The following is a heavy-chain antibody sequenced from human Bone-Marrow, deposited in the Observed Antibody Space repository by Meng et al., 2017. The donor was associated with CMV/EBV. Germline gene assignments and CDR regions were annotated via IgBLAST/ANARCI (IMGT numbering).Heavy chain of an antibody. J-gene: IGHJ4*02. CDR1: GGSFSGYY. CDR2: ISHSGNT. D-gene: IGHD5-24*01. Sequence: SETLSLTCTVYGGSFSGYYWNWIRQPPGKGLEWIGEISHSGNTNFNPSLKSRVTISVDTSKNQFSLKLNSVTAADTAVYYCARGNYGTRWGQGTLVTVSS. CDR3: ARGNYGTR. V-gene: IGHV4-34*01.